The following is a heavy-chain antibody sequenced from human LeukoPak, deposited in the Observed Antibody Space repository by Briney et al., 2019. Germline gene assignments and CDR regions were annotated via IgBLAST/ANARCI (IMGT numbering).Heavy chain of an antibody. CDR3: ARLVGTTNRSTDWFDP. D-gene: IGHD1-26*01. CDR1: GYSFTSYW. V-gene: IGHV5-51*01. J-gene: IGHJ5*02. Sequence: GESLKISCKGSGYSFTSYWIGWVRQMPGKGLEWMGIIYPGDSDTRYSPSFQGQVTISADKSISTAYLQWSSLKASDTAMYYCARLVGTTNRSTDWFDPWGQGTLVTVSS. CDR2: IYPGDSDT.